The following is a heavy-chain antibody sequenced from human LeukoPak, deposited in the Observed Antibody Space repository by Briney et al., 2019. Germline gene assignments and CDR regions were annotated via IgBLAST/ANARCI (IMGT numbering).Heavy chain of an antibody. Sequence: ASVKVSCKASGGTFSSYAISWVRQAPGQGLEWMGGIIPISGTANYAQKFQGRVTITADESTSTAYMELSSLRSEDTAVYYCARGRWYCSSTSCYDFDYWGEGPWSPSPQ. D-gene: IGHD2-2*01. CDR1: GGTFSSYA. V-gene: IGHV1-69*13. J-gene: IGHJ4*02. CDR3: ARGRWYCSSTSCYDFDY. CDR2: IIPISGTA.